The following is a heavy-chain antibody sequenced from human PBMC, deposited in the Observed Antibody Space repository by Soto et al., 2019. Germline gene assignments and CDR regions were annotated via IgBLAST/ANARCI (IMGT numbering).Heavy chain of an antibody. J-gene: IGHJ4*02. V-gene: IGHV3-74*01. CDR3: ARVKGGWYQSSFDY. CDR1: GFTFSSYW. CDR2: INSDGSST. D-gene: IGHD6-19*01. Sequence: GGSLRLSCAASGFTFSSYWMHWVRQPPGKGLVWVSRINSDGSSTSYADSVKGRFTISRDNAKNTLYLQMNSLRAEDTAVYYCARVKGGWYQSSFDYWGQGTLVTVSS.